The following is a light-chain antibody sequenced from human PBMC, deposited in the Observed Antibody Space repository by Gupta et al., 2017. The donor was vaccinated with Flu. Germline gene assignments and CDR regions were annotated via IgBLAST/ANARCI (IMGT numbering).Light chain of an antibody. J-gene: IGLJ3*02. CDR1: RPNMVAIYA. CDR3: QSCESGRWV. V-gene: IGLV1-40*01. Sequence: QNLSTACPERRPNMVAIYATRWNQRLAEPAAHFFIQANTNQPSGVPQRFSGPKSGKSASLAIGGLQEEDEADYCCQSCESGRWVFGGGTRLTVL. CDR2: ANT.